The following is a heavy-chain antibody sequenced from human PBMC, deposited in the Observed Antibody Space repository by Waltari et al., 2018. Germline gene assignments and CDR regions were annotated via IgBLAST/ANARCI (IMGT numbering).Heavy chain of an antibody. CDR2: SRSKARNYIT. CDR3: ARDQDGDSNLDY. V-gene: IGHV3-72*01. Sequence: EVQLVESGGGLVQPGGSLRLSCAVSGFPFSDYDIDWVRQAPDKGLEWVGGSRSKARNYITEYAASVRGRFSIFRDDSDNSLYLQMSSLKIEDTAVYYCARDQDGDSNLDYWGQGTLVAVSS. CDR1: GFPFSDYD. J-gene: IGHJ4*02. D-gene: IGHD2-21*02.